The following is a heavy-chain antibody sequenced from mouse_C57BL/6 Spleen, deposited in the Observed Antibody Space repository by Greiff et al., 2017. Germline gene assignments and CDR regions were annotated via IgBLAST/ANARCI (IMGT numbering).Heavy chain of an antibody. J-gene: IGHJ4*01. Sequence: QVQLQQPGAELVRPGSSVKLSCKASGYTFTSYWMDWVKQRPGQGLEWIGNIYPSDSETHYNQKFKDKATLTVDKSSSTAYMQLSSLTSEDSAVYYCARAGLRQYYYAMDYWGQGTSVTVSS. D-gene: IGHD2-2*01. V-gene: IGHV1-61*01. CDR2: IYPSDSET. CDR1: GYTFTSYW. CDR3: ARAGLRQYYYAMDY.